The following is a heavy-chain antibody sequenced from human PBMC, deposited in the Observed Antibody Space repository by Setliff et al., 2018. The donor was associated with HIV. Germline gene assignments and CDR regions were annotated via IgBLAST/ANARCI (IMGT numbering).Heavy chain of an antibody. Sequence: SETLSLTCTVTGGSISSGGFYWTWIRQHPGKGLEWIGYIYNTGNTYHSPSLKSRVTISIDTSKNQFSLKLSSVTDADTAVYVCARDRYSSGLGSYGPWGPGILVTVSS. CDR2: IYNTGNT. J-gene: IGHJ5*02. V-gene: IGHV4-31*03. CDR3: ARDRYSSGLGSYGP. D-gene: IGHD3-10*01. CDR1: GGSISSGGFY.